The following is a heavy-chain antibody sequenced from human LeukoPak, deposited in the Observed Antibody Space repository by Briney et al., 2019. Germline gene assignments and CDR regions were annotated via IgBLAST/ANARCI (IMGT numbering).Heavy chain of an antibody. J-gene: IGHJ3*02. Sequence: SETLSLTCTVSGGSISSYYWSWIRQPAGKGLEWIGRIYTSGSTNYNPSLKSRVTMSVDTSKNQFSLKLSSVTAADTAVYYCARVGYSYGYPDAFDIWGQGTMVTVSS. V-gene: IGHV4-4*07. CDR2: IYTSGST. CDR1: GGSISSYY. CDR3: ARVGYSYGYPDAFDI. D-gene: IGHD5-18*01.